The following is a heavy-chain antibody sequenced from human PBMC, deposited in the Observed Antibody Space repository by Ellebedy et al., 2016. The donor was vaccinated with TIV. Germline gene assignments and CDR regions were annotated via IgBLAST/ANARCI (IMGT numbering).Heavy chain of an antibody. CDR1: GFPFSNLW. D-gene: IGHD3-3*01. CDR3: VGFGVFNL. V-gene: IGHV3-7*01. Sequence: GESLKISCAAWGFPFSNLWMSWVRQAPGKGLEWVAHLKTDGSETYYVDSVKGRFTISRENAKNALFLQMDGLRVDDSAVYYCVGFGVFNLWGQGAPVTVSS. J-gene: IGHJ5*02. CDR2: LKTDGSET.